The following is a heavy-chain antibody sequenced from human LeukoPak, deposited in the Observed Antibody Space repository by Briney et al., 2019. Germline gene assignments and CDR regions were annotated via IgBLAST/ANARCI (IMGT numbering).Heavy chain of an antibody. D-gene: IGHD4-17*01. CDR3: AKSPFRATTSFY. CDR2: ISGSGGST. Sequence: QPGGSLRLSCAASGFTFSSYAMSWVRQAPGKGLEWVSAISGSGGSTYYADPVKGRFTISRDNSKNTLYLQMNSLRAEDTAVYYCAKSPFRATTSFYWGQGTLVTVSS. J-gene: IGHJ4*02. V-gene: IGHV3-23*01. CDR1: GFTFSSYA.